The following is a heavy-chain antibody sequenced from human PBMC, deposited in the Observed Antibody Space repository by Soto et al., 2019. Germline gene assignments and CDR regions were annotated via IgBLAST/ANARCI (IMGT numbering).Heavy chain of an antibody. J-gene: IGHJ4*02. CDR2: IIPIFGTA. Sequence: GASVKVSCKASGGTFSSYAISWVRQAPGQGLEWMGGIIPIFGTANYAQKFQGRVTITADESTSTAYMELSSLRSEDTAVYYCAREALAYSYGLYYFDYWGQGTLVTVSS. CDR1: GGTFSSYA. CDR3: AREALAYSYGLYYFDY. D-gene: IGHD5-18*01. V-gene: IGHV1-69*13.